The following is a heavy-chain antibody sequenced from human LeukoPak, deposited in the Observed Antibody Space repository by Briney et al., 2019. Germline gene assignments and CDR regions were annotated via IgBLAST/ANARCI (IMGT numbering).Heavy chain of an antibody. Sequence: GGSLRLSCAASGFTFSSYSMNWVRQAPGKGLEWVAVISYDGSNKYYADSVKGRFTISRDNSKNTLYLQMNSLRAEDTAVYYCARESSYDFWSGYGSGYYFDYWGQGTLVTVSS. D-gene: IGHD3-3*01. CDR2: ISYDGSNK. V-gene: IGHV3-30*03. CDR3: ARESSYDFWSGYGSGYYFDY. CDR1: GFTFSSYS. J-gene: IGHJ4*02.